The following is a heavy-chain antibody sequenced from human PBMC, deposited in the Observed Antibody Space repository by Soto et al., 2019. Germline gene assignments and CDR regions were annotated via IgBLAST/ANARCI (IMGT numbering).Heavy chain of an antibody. J-gene: IGHJ4*02. CDR1: GFALNTYA. CDR3: VKGAGGGVIRNSFHF. V-gene: IGHV3-23*01. CDR2: ITASGGST. D-gene: IGHD3-16*02. Sequence: PGGSLRLSCAASGFALNTYAMQWVRQAPGKGPEWVSAITASGGSTYYADSVRGRFTISRDTSMNTLYLEMSSLRAEDTAVYYCVKGAGGGVIRNSFHFWGQGALVTVSS.